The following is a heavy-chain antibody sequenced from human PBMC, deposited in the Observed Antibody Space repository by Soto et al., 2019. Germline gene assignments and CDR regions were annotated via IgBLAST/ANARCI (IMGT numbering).Heavy chain of an antibody. CDR1: VIIVSSNY. J-gene: IGHJ4*02. CDR2: LYHGGST. CDR3: TRSRYGDPDY. V-gene: IGHV3-53*01. D-gene: IGHD4-17*01. Sequence: EVQLVQSGGGLIQPEGSLKLSCAAPVIIVSSNYMSWVRQAPGKGLEWVSVLYHGGSTYYADSVKGRFTISRDNSKNTLFLQMNSLRAEDTAVYYCTRSRYGDPDYWGQGTLVTVSS.